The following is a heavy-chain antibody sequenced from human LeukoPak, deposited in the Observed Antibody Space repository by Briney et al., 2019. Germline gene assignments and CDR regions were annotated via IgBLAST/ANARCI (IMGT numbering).Heavy chain of an antibody. CDR2: IYPGDSDT. CDR1: GYSFTSYW. D-gene: IGHD6-6*01. J-gene: IGHJ3*02. Sequence: GESLKISCKGSGYSFTSYWIGWVRQLPGKGLEWMGIIYPGDSDTRYSPSFQGQVTISADKSISTAYLQWSSLKASDTAMYYCATSEGEYSSSSDAFDIWGQGTMVTVSS. V-gene: IGHV5-51*01. CDR3: ATSEGEYSSSSDAFDI.